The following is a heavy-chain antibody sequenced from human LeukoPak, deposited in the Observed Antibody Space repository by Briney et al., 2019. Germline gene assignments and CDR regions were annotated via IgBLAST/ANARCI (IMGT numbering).Heavy chain of an antibody. J-gene: IGHJ4*02. Sequence: GGSLRLSCAASGFTFSSYEMNWVRQAPGKGLEWLSYINIGGTNTHYADSVKGRFTISRDNAKKSLYLEMNNLRAEDTAVYYCAIGAWSSGGSSDYWGQGTLVTVSS. V-gene: IGHV3-48*03. D-gene: IGHD2-15*01. CDR2: INIGGTNT. CDR1: GFTFSSYE. CDR3: AIGAWSSGGSSDY.